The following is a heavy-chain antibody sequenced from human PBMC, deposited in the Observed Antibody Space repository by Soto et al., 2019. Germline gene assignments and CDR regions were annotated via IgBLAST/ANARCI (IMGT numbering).Heavy chain of an antibody. J-gene: IGHJ4*02. D-gene: IGHD5-18*01. V-gene: IGHV4-34*01. CDR1: GGSFSGYY. CDR2: INHSGST. CDR3: ARGTRYSYGYFRFDY. Sequence: PSETLSLTCAVYGGSFSGYYWSWIRQPPGKGLEWIGEINHSGSTNYNPSLKSRVTISVDTSKNQFSLKLSSVTAADTAVYYCARGTRYSYGYFRFDYWGQGTLVTVS.